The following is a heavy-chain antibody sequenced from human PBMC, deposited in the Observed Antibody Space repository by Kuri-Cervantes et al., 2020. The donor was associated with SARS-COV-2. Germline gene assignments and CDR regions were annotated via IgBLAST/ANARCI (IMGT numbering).Heavy chain of an antibody. J-gene: IGHJ6*02. D-gene: IGHD1-14*01. V-gene: IGHV3-30*03. CDR3: ARPRKPVYYYHGMDV. CDR1: GFTFSNYG. CDR2: ISDDEVSK. Sequence: GESPKISCVASGFTFSNYGMHWVRQAPGKGLEWVAVISDDEVSKHYADSVNGRFTISRDKSKNTLYLQMTSLRPGDTAIYYCARPRKPVYYYHGMDVWGQGTMVTVSS.